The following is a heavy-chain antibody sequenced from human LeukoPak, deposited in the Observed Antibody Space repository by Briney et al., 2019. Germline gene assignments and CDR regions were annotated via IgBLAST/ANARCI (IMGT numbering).Heavy chain of an antibody. CDR1: GFTFSSYA. CDR3: ARLDSYGWDYYYGMDV. Sequence: PGGSLRLSCAASGFTFSSYAMHWVRQAPGKGLEYVSAISSNGGSTYYANSVKGRFTISRDNSKNTLYLQMGSLRAEDMAVYYCARLDSYGWDYYYGMDVWGQGTTVTVSS. J-gene: IGHJ6*02. D-gene: IGHD5-18*01. CDR2: ISSNGGST. V-gene: IGHV3-64*01.